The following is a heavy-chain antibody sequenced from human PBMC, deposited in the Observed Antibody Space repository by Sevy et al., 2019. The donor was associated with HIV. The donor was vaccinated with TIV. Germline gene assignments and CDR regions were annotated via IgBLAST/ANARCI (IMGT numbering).Heavy chain of an antibody. J-gene: IGHJ6*02. Sequence: GGSLRLTCAASGFTFSSYNMNWFRRAPGKGLEWVSSLSSGSGFIYYADSLKGRITISRDNAKNSLYLQMNSLRAEDTAVYYCATDKTILEGRYGMDVWVQGTTVTVSS. CDR3: ATDKTILEGRYGMDV. CDR1: GFTFSSYN. V-gene: IGHV3-21*01. CDR2: LSSGSGFI. D-gene: IGHD3-3*01.